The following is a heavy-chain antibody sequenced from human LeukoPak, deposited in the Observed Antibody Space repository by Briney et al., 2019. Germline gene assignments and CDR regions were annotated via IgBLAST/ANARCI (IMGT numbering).Heavy chain of an antibody. V-gene: IGHV1-2*02. D-gene: IGHD2-15*01. Sequence: ASVKVSCKASGYTFTGYYMHWVRQAPGQGLEWMGWINPNGGVTNYAQKFQGRITMTRDTSISTAYMELSSLRSDDTALYYCAREGFCSSSSCQHDYWGQGSLVTVSS. CDR1: GYTFTGYY. CDR2: INPNGGVT. J-gene: IGHJ4*02. CDR3: AREGFCSSSSCQHDY.